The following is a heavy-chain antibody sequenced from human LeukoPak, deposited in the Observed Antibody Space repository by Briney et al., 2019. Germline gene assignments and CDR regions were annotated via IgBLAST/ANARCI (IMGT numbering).Heavy chain of an antibody. Sequence: SETLSLTCTVSGGSISSYYWSWIRQPAGKGLEWIGRIYTSGSTNYNPSLKSRVTISVDTSKNQFSLKLSSVTAADTAVYYCARERGSSDYYDSSGYHPFDYWGQGTLVTVSS. CDR2: IYTSGST. CDR1: GGSISSYY. J-gene: IGHJ4*02. V-gene: IGHV4-4*07. D-gene: IGHD3-22*01. CDR3: ARERGSSDYYDSSGYHPFDY.